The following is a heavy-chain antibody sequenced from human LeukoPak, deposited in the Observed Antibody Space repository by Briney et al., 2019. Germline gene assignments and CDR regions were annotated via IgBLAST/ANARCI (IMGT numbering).Heavy chain of an antibody. CDR1: GGSTSSVTYY. CDR2: IYTSGST. CDR3: ARQTYYYDSSGYWYFDY. J-gene: IGHJ4*02. Sequence: SETLSLTCTVSGGSTSSVTYYWSWIRQPAGKGLEWIGRIYTSGSTNYNPSLKSRVTISVDTSKNQFSLKLSSVTAADTAVYYCARQTYYYDSSGYWYFDYWGQGTLVTVSS. V-gene: IGHV4-61*02. D-gene: IGHD3-22*01.